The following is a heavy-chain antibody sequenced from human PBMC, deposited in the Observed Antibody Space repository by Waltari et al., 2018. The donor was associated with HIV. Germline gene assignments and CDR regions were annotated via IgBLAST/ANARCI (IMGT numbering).Heavy chain of an antibody. V-gene: IGHV3-21*06. CDR3: GAFLCAEDCRDGFDV. D-gene: IGHD2-15*01. Sequence: ESGGGRAKPGGTLKLSCSGPGFTFKPYSVSWIPQTPGRGLEWISSIRDDSSFIYYADSVKGRFTVSRDNVRNSVFLQINDVRAEDTATYFCGAFLCAEDCRDGFDVWGQGTMVTVS. J-gene: IGHJ3*01. CDR2: IRDDSSFI. CDR1: GFTFKPYS.